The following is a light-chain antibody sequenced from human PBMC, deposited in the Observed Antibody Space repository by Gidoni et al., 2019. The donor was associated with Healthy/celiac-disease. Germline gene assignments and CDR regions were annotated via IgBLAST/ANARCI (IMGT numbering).Light chain of an antibody. J-gene: IGKJ1*01. CDR2: AAS. CDR1: QSISSY. CDR3: QQSYSTPRT. V-gene: IGKV1-39*01. Sequence: DIQMTQSPSSLSASVGDRVTITCRASQSISSYLNWYQQKPGKAPKLLIYAASSLQSGVPSRFSGSGSGTDFTLTISGLQPKNLATYYGQQSYSTPRTFGQGTKVEIK.